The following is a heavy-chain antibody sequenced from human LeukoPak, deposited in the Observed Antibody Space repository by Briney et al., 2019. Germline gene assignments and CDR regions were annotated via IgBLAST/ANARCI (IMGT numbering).Heavy chain of an antibody. V-gene: IGHV3-23*01. J-gene: IGHJ4*02. CDR1: GFTFSSYA. Sequence: GGPLRLSCAASGFTFSSYAMSGVRQAPGKGLEWVSAISGSGGSTYYADSVKGRFTISRDNSKNTLYLQMNSLRAEDTAVYYCAKARVAAGTVGYFDYWGQGNLVTVSS. D-gene: IGHD6-13*01. CDR2: ISGSGGST. CDR3: AKARVAAGTVGYFDY.